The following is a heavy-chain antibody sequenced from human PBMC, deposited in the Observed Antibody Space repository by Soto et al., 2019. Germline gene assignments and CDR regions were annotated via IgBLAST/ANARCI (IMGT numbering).Heavy chain of an antibody. Sequence: ASVKVSCKASGYTFTSYYMHWVRQAPGQGLEWMGIINPSGGSTSYAQKFQGRVTMTRDTSTSTVYMELSSLRSEDTAVYYCARAREYRDGYNSFYYYYGMDVWGQGTTVTVSS. D-gene: IGHD5-12*01. CDR1: GYTFTSYY. CDR3: ARAREYRDGYNSFYYYYGMDV. CDR2: INPSGGST. V-gene: IGHV1-46*01. J-gene: IGHJ6*02.